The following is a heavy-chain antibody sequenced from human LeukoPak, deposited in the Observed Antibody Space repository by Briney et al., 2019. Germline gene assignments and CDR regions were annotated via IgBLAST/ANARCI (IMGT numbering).Heavy chain of an antibody. Sequence: PGESLKISCKGSGYSFTSYWIGWVRQMPGKGLEWMGIIYPGDSDTRYRPSFQGQVTFSADKSISTAYLQWSSLKASDTAMYYCAVGRSGRQTLYGMDVWGQGTTVTVSS. D-gene: IGHD3-10*01. V-gene: IGHV5-51*01. CDR1: GYSFTSYW. CDR3: AVGRSGRQTLYGMDV. CDR2: IYPGDSDT. J-gene: IGHJ6*02.